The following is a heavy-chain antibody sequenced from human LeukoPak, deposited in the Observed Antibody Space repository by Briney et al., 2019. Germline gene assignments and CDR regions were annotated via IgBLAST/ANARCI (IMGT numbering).Heavy chain of an antibody. J-gene: IGHJ4*02. Sequence: SETLSLTCAVYGGSFSGYYWSWIRQPPGKGLEWIGEINHSGSTNYNPSLKSRVTISVDTSKNQFSLKLSSVTAADTAVYYCARDRAHYDFWSGYYHYFDYWGQGTLVTVSS. CDR3: ARDRAHYDFWSGYYHYFDY. V-gene: IGHV4-34*01. CDR1: GGSFSGYY. CDR2: INHSGST. D-gene: IGHD3-3*01.